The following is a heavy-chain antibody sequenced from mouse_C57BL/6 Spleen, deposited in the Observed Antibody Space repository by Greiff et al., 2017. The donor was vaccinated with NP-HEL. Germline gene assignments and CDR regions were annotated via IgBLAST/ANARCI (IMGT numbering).Heavy chain of an antibody. CDR3: ARNSNYGYFDY. CDR2: IYPGDGDT. CDR1: GYAFSSSW. J-gene: IGHJ2*01. Sequence: VKLKESGPELVKPGASVKISCKASGYAFSSSWMNWVKQRPGKGLEWIGRIYPGDGDTNYNGKFKGKATLTADKSSSTAYMQLSSLTSEDSAVYFCARNSNYGYFDYWGQGTTLTVSS. D-gene: IGHD2-5*01. V-gene: IGHV1-82*01.